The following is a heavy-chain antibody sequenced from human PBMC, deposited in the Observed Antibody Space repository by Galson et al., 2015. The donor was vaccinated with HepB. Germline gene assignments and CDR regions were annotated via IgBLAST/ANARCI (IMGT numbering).Heavy chain of an antibody. V-gene: IGHV3-66*01. CDR1: GFTVSSNY. CDR3: ARFEGDPYYYYGMDV. Sequence: SLRLSCAASGFTVSSNYMSWVRQAPGKGLEWVSVIYSGGSTYYADSVKGRFTISRDNSKNTLYLQMNSLRAEDTAVYYCARFEGDPYYYYGMDVWGQGTTVTVSS. J-gene: IGHJ6*02. CDR2: IYSGGST. D-gene: IGHD3-16*01.